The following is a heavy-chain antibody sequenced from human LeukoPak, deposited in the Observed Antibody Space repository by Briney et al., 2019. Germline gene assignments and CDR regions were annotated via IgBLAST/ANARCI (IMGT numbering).Heavy chain of an antibody. J-gene: IGHJ5*02. CDR1: GGSISSSSYY. CDR3: ARARSLVVVTLAAWLDP. CDR2: IYYSGST. Sequence: SETLSLTCTVSGGSISSSSYYWGWIRQPPGKGLEWIGSIYYSGSTYYNPSLKSRVTISVDTPKNQFSLKLSSVTAADTAVYYCARARSLVVVTLAAWLDPWGQGTLVTVSS. V-gene: IGHV4-39*01. D-gene: IGHD2-21*02.